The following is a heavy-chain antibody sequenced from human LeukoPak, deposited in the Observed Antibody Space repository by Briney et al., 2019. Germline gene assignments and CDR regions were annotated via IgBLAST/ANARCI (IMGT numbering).Heavy chain of an antibody. Sequence: GGSLRLSCAASGFTFDQYGMHYIPQAPGKGLEWVAVILEDGRIKKYADSVKDRFTISRDNTNNTLYLQMNRLRAEDTGIYFCAKDREATASGTFDYWGLGTLVAVSS. V-gene: IGHV3-30*18. CDR1: GFTFDQYG. D-gene: IGHD1-1*01. J-gene: IGHJ4*02. CDR3: AKDREATASGTFDY. CDR2: ILEDGRIK.